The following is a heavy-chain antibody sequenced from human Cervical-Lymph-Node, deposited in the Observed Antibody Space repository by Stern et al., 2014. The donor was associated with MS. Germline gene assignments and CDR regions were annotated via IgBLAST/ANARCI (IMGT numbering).Heavy chain of an antibody. CDR2: FDLSDDK. CDR3: ARVTAAGIFYYFGMDV. V-gene: IGHV2-70*20. D-gene: IGHD6-13*01. J-gene: IGHJ6*02. Sequence: QITLKESGPALVRPTQTLTLTCTFSGFSLTTTAMCVSWVRQPPGKALEWLALFDLSDDKYYSPYLKTRLTISKDTSKNQVVLTMTNMDPVDTATYYCARVTAAGIFYYFGMDVWGQGTTVTVSS. CDR1: GFSLTTTAMC.